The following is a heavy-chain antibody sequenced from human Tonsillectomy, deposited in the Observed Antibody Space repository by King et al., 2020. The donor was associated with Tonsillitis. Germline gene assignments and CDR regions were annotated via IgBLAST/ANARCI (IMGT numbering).Heavy chain of an antibody. CDR1: GFTFSSCA. J-gene: IGHJ4*02. CDR3: AKGWVEMDA. CDR2: ISGSAGGT. V-gene: IGHV3-23*04. D-gene: IGHD5-24*01. Sequence: VQLVESGGGLVQPGGSLRLSCAASGFTFSSCAITWVRQAPGMRLEWVSAISGSAGGTYYADSVKVRFTISRDNSKNTLYLQMTSLRAEDTAVYYCAKGWVEMDAWGQGTLVTVSS.